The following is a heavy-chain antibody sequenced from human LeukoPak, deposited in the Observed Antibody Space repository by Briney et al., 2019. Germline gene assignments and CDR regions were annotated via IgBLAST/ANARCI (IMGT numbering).Heavy chain of an antibody. J-gene: IGHJ5*02. CDR3: ARALEGHCSSTSCYPRFDP. V-gene: IGHV1-18*04. Sequence: ASVRVSCKASGYTFTSYGISWVRQAPGQGLEWMGWISAYNGNTNYAQKLQGRVTMTTDTSTSTAYMELRSLRSHDTAVYYCARALEGHCSSTSCYPRFDPWGQGTLVTVSS. CDR1: GYTFTSYG. D-gene: IGHD2-2*01. CDR2: ISAYNGNT.